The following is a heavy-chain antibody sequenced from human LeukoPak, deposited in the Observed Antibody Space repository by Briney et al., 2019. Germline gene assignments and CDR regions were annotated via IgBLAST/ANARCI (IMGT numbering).Heavy chain of an antibody. J-gene: IGHJ4*02. CDR2: IRSKAYGGTT. CDR3: TRRGYTYGLKLYYFDY. CDR1: GFTFCDHA. V-gene: IGHV3-49*04. D-gene: IGHD5-18*01. Sequence: GGSLRLSCTASGFTFCDHAMSWVRQAPGKGLEWVGFIRSKAYGGTTEYAASVKGRFTISRDDSKSIAYLQMNSLKTADTAMYYCTRRGYTYGLKLYYFDYWGQGTLVTVSS.